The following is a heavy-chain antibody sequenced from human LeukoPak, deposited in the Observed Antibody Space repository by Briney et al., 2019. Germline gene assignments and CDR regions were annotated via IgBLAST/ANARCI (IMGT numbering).Heavy chain of an antibody. CDR3: ARVYCSGGSCYVSRFDP. D-gene: IGHD2-15*01. CDR2: IDPSDSYT. V-gene: IGHV5-10-1*01. CDR1: GYSFTSYW. Sequence: GESLKISCKGSGYSFTSYWISWVRQMPGKGLEWMGRIDPSDSYTNYSPSFQGHVTISADKSISTAYLQWSSLKASDTAMYYCARVYCSGGSCYVSRFDPWGQGTLVTVSS. J-gene: IGHJ5*02.